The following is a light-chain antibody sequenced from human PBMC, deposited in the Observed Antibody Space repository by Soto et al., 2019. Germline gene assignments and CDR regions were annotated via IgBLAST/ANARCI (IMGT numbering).Light chain of an antibody. CDR2: GAS. J-gene: IGKJ1*01. CDR1: QSISRY. CDR3: QQYGSSPPT. V-gene: IGKV3-20*01. Sequence: IVLTQSPGTLSLSPCERTALSGRASQSISRYLAWYQQKPGQGPRLLIYGASSRATGTPDRFSGSGSGTDFTLTINRLEPEDFALYYCQQYGSSPPTFGQGTKVDIK.